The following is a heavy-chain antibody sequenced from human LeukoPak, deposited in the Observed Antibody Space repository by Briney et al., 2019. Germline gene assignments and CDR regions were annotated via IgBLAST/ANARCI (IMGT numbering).Heavy chain of an antibody. Sequence: GGSLRLSCAASGFTFSDYGIHWVRQAPGKGLEWVAVILSDGSNKYYADSVKGRFTISRDNSKKTLYLQTNSLRVEDTAVYYCVRASGSFDYWGQGTLVTVSS. V-gene: IGHV3-33*01. CDR3: VRASGSFDY. CDR1: GFTFSDYG. CDR2: ILSDGSNK. J-gene: IGHJ4*02. D-gene: IGHD3-10*01.